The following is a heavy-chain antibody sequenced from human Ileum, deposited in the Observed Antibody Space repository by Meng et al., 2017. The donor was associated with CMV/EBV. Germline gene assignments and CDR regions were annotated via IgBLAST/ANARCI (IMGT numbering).Heavy chain of an antibody. CDR2: IDPTTGGT. V-gene: IGHV1-2*02. D-gene: IGHD6-6*01. CDR1: GSTFTGNY. CDR3: ARRERISSGLEY. J-gene: IGHJ4*02. Sequence: VPLLQCGAEVKKPGTSVKCSCKASGSTFTGNYIYWVRQAPGQGLEWMGWIDPTTGGTKYIQKFQGRVTMTGDTSISTAYMELSGLRFDDTAVYYCARRERISSGLEYWGQGTLVTVSS.